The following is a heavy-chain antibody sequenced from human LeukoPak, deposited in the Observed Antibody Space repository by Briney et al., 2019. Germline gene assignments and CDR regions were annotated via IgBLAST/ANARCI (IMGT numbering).Heavy chain of an antibody. Sequence: PSETLSLTCTVSGGSIDSYYWSWIRQPPGKGLEWIGYIYYTGSTEYHPSLKRRVTISLDTSKNQFSLKLTSVTAADTAVHYCARVYQSAEYYFDYWGQGNLVSVSS. CDR1: GGSIDSYY. J-gene: IGHJ4*02. CDR2: IYYTGST. V-gene: IGHV4-59*01. D-gene: IGHD2-2*01. CDR3: ARVYQSAEYYFDY.